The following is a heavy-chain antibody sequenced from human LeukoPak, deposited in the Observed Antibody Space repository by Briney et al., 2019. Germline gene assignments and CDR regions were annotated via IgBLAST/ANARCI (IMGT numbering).Heavy chain of an antibody. D-gene: IGHD2-8*01. Sequence: PSETLTLPCALYGRPYRVCHWSWIRQPPGQGLEWLGEISLTGHTHYNPSLESRVTLSLEKSKHQLSLNYTSLTAAHTAVFFCSRENGAFSPFGYWGQGAMVT. J-gene: IGHJ4*02. CDR1: GRPYRVCH. CDR3: SRENGAFSPFGY. CDR2: ISLTGHT. V-gene: IGHV4-34*01.